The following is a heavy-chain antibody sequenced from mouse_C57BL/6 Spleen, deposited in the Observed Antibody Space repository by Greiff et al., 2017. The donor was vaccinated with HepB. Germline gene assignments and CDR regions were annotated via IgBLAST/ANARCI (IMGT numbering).Heavy chain of an antibody. V-gene: IGHV5-4*01. D-gene: IGHD2-4*01. CDR3: ARDAYDYDEGGYYAMDY. Sequence: VQLKESGGGLVKPGGSLKLSCAASGFTFSSYAMSWVRQTPEKRLEWVATISDGGSYTYYPDNVKGRFTISRDNAKNNLYLQMSHLKSEDTAMYYCARDAYDYDEGGYYAMDYWGQGTSVTVSS. CDR1: GFTFSSYA. CDR2: ISDGGSYT. J-gene: IGHJ4*01.